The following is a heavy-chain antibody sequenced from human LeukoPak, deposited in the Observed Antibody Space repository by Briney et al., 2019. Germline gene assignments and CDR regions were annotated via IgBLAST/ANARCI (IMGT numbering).Heavy chain of an antibody. Sequence: MTSETLSLTCTVSGGSISSYYWSWIRQPPGKGLEWIGYIYYSGSTNYNPSLKSRVIISVDTSKNQFSLKLSSVTAADTAVYYCASSGYYDFWSGYKDYYFDYWGQGTLVTVSS. V-gene: IGHV4-59*01. D-gene: IGHD3-3*01. CDR2: IYYSGST. CDR3: ASSGYYDFWSGYKDYYFDY. CDR1: GGSISSYY. J-gene: IGHJ4*02.